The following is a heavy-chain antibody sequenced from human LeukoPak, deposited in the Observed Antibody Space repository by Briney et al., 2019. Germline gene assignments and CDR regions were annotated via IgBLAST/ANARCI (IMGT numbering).Heavy chain of an antibody. CDR3: ARHREAAAEPNFDY. CDR1: GYSFTSYW. V-gene: IGHV5-51*01. J-gene: IGHJ4*02. D-gene: IGHD6-13*01. CDR2: IYPGDSDT. Sequence: GASLQISCKGSGYSFTSYWIGWVRPMPGKGLEWMGIIYPGDSDTRYSPSFQGQVTISADKSISTAYLQWSSLKASDTAMYYCARHREAAAEPNFDYWGQGTLVTVSS.